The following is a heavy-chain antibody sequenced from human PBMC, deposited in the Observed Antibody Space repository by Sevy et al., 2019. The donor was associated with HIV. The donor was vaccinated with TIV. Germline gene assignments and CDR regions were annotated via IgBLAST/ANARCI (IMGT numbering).Heavy chain of an antibody. J-gene: IGHJ6*03. D-gene: IGHD6-13*01. CDR3: AKVKGGSWYYYYYFMDV. Sequence: GGSLRLSCAASGFTFSSYAMSWVRQAPGKGLEWVSAISGSGGSTYYADSVKGRFTISRDNSKNTLYLQMNSLRAEDTAVYYCAKVKGGSWYYYYYFMDVWGKGTTVTFSS. CDR2: ISGSGGST. V-gene: IGHV3-23*01. CDR1: GFTFSSYA.